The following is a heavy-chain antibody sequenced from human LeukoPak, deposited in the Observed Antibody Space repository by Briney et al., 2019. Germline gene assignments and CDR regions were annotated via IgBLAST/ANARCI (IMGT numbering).Heavy chain of an antibody. CDR1: GFTFSTYS. CDR3: ARDPPSGGFDS. CDR2: ISTSSSTI. V-gene: IGHV3-48*01. J-gene: IGHJ4*02. D-gene: IGHD3-16*01. Sequence: GGSLRLSCAASGFTFSTYSMNWVRQAPGKGLEWVSYISTSSSTIYYADSVKGRFTISREDAKNSLYLQMNSLRAEETAVYYCARDPPSGGFDSWGQGTLVSVSS.